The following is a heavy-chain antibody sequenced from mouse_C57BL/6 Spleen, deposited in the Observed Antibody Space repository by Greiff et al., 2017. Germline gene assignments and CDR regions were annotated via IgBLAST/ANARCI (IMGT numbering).Heavy chain of an antibody. CDR2: IWSGGST. J-gene: IGHJ1*03. CDR1: GFSLTSYG. D-gene: IGHD2-1*01. CDR3: ARDYYGNYGWYFDV. Sequence: QVHVKQSGPGLVQPSQSLSITCTVSGFSLTSYGVHWVRQSPGKGLEWLGVIWSGGSTDYNAAFISRLSISKDNSKSQVFFKMNSLQADDTAIYYCARDYYGNYGWYFDVWGTGTTVTVSS. V-gene: IGHV2-2*01.